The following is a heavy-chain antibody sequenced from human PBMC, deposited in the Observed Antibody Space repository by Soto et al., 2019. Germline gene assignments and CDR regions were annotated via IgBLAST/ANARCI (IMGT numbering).Heavy chain of an antibody. J-gene: IGHJ4*02. CDR3: TDGKPN. V-gene: IGHV3-73*01. CDR2: IRSKTNNYAT. Sequence: EVQLVESGGGLVKPGGSLRLSCAASGFTFSGSAMHWVRQASGKGLEWVGRIRSKTNNYATAYAASVKGRFTVSRDDSKNTAYLQMNSLKSEDTAVYYCTDGKPNWGQGTLVTVSS. CDR1: GFTFSGSA.